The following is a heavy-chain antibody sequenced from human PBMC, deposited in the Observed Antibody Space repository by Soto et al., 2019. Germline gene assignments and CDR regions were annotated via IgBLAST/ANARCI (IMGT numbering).Heavy chain of an antibody. CDR1: GGSISSGGYS. CDR3: ARVPGP. Sequence: PSETLSLTCAVSGGSISSGGYSWSWIRRPPGKGLEYIGYIYHSVSTYYNPSLKSRVTISVDRSKNQFSLRLSSVTAADTAVYYCARVPGPWGQGTLVTVSS. CDR2: IYHSVST. D-gene: IGHD7-27*01. J-gene: IGHJ5*02. V-gene: IGHV4-30-2*01.